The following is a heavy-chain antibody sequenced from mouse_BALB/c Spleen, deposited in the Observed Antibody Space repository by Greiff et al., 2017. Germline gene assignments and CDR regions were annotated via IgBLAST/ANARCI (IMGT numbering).Heavy chain of an antibody. CDR3: ARSMDY. Sequence: EVKLMESGGGLVQPGGSRKLSCAASGFTFSSFGMHWVRQAPEKGLEWVAYISSGSSTIYYADTVKGRFTISRDNPKNTLFLQMTSLRSEDTAMYYCARSMDYWGQGTSVTVSS. J-gene: IGHJ4*01. V-gene: IGHV5-17*02. CDR1: GFTFSSFG. CDR2: ISSGSSTI.